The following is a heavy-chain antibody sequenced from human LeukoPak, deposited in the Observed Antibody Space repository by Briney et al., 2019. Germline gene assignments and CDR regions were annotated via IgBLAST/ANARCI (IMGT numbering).Heavy chain of an antibody. V-gene: IGHV1-8*01. CDR2: MNPNSGNT. Sequence: ASVKVSCKASGYTFTSYDINWVRQATGQGLEWMGWMNPNSGNTGYAQKFQGRVTMTRNTSISTAYMELSSLRSEDTAVHYCARASSWIQLWRSLGYWGQGTLVTVSS. CDR1: GYTFTSYD. CDR3: ARASSWIQLWRSLGY. J-gene: IGHJ4*02. D-gene: IGHD5-18*01.